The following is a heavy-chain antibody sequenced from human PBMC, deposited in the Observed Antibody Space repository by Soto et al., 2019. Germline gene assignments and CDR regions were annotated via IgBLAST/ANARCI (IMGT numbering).Heavy chain of an antibody. CDR3: AKEAFVVVTAPDFDY. V-gene: IGHV3-30*18. CDR2: ISYDGSNK. Sequence: QVQLVESGGGVVQPGRSLRLSCAASGFTFSSYGMHWVRQAPGKGLEWVAVISYDGSNKYYADSVKGRFTISRDNSKNTLYLQMNSLRAEDTAVYYCAKEAFVVVTAPDFDYWGQGNLVTVSS. D-gene: IGHD2-21*02. CDR1: GFTFSSYG. J-gene: IGHJ4*02.